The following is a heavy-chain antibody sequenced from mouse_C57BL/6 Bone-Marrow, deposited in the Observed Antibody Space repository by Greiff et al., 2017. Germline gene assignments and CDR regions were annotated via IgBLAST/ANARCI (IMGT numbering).Heavy chain of an antibody. Sequence: EVQLQQSGAELVRPGASVKLSCTASGFNIKDDYMHWVKQRPEQGLEWIGGIDPENGDTEYASKFQGKATITADTSSNTAYLQLSSLTSEDTAVYYCTRYYDYAYWGQGTLVTVSA. D-gene: IGHD2-4*01. CDR2: IDPENGDT. CDR3: TRYYDYAY. CDR1: GFNIKDDY. V-gene: IGHV14-4*01. J-gene: IGHJ3*01.